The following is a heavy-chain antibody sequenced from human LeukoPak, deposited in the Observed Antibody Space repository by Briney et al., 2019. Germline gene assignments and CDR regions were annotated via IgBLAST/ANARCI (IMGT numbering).Heavy chain of an antibody. D-gene: IGHD2-2*01. CDR2: IKQDGSEK. V-gene: IGHV3-7*01. J-gene: IGHJ4*02. CDR1: GFTFSSYW. Sequence: GGSLRLSCAASGFTFSSYWMSWVRQAPGKGLEWVANIKQDGSEKYYVDSVKGRFTISRDNAKNSLYLQMNSLRAEDTAVYYCARGRYSSRSGGYYFDIWGQGTLVTVSS. CDR3: ARGRYSSRSGGYYFDI.